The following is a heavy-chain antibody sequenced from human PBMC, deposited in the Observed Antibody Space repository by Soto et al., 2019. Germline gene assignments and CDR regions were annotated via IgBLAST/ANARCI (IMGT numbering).Heavy chain of an antibody. Sequence: GSLRLSCAASGFTFSSYSMNWVRQAPGKGLEWVSSISSSSSYIYYADSVKGRFTISRDNAKNSLYLQMNSLRAEDTAVYYCARTMITFGGVTPGGYWGQGTLVTVSS. CDR3: ARTMITFGGVTPGGY. V-gene: IGHV3-21*01. CDR1: GFTFSSYS. J-gene: IGHJ4*02. CDR2: ISSSSSYI. D-gene: IGHD3-16*01.